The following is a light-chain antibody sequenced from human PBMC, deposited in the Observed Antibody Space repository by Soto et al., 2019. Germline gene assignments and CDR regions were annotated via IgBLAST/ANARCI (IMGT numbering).Light chain of an antibody. CDR1: SSNIGSNT. CDR2: SNN. V-gene: IGLV1-44*01. Sequence: QSVLTQPPSASATPGQRVTISCSGSSSNIGSNTVNWYQQLPGTAPKLLIYSNNQRPSGVPDRFSGSTSGTSASLAISGLQSEDEADYYCAAWDDSLNGPVFGGGTKVTAL. J-gene: IGLJ2*01. CDR3: AAWDDSLNGPV.